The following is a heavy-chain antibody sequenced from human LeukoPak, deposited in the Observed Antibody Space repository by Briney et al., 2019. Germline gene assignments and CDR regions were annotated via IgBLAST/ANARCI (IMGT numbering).Heavy chain of an antibody. V-gene: IGHV3-23*01. D-gene: IGHD4-23*01. CDR1: GFTFSNYA. CDR2: ISGTGTST. J-gene: IGHJ4*02. Sequence: GGSLRLSCAASGFTFSNYAMSWVRQAPGKGLEWVSGISGTGTSTYYAESVKGRFTVSRDNSKNTLYLQMNNLRAEDTAVYYCATPRGTVATGAVYWGQGTLVTVSS. CDR3: ATPRGTVATGAVY.